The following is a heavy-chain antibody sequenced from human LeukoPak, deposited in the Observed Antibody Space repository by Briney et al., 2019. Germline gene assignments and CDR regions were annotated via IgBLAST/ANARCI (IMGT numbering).Heavy chain of an antibody. CDR3: ARARYGNCYWDY. CDR1: EYSFTNYW. Sequence: GEPLKISCKDSEYSFTNYWIGWVRQMPGKGLEWMGIIRPDDSDTRYSPSFQGQVTISADKSTSTAYLQWSSLKASDTAMYYCARARYGNCYWDYWGQGTLVTVSS. D-gene: IGHD5-18*01. J-gene: IGHJ4*02. CDR2: IRPDDSDT. V-gene: IGHV5-51*01.